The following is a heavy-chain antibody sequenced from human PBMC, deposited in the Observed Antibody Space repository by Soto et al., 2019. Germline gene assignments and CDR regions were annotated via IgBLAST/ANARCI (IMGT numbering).Heavy chain of an antibody. CDR1: SGSLSGYY. J-gene: IGHJ4*02. CDR2: ISPSGTT. D-gene: IGHD6-6*01. Sequence: PSETLSLTCSLYSGSLSGYYWSWIRQPPGKGLEWIGEISPSGTTNNSPSLKSRVSISVDTSKNQFSLNLTSLTAADTAVYYCARAPKVSGSAQTRPDFWGQGSLVTVSS. CDR3: ARAPKVSGSAQTRPDF. V-gene: IGHV4-34*01.